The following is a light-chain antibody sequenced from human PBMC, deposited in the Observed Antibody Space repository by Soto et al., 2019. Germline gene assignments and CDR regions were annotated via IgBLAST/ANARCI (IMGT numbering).Light chain of an antibody. CDR2: EVN. Sequence: QSALTQPPSASGSPGQSVAISCTGTSSDVGGYNYVSWYQQHPGKAPKLMIYEVNKRPSGVPDRFSGSKSGNTASLTVSGLQDEDEADYDCSSYAGSSNVFGTGTKLTVL. J-gene: IGLJ1*01. CDR1: SSDVGGYNY. V-gene: IGLV2-8*01. CDR3: SSYAGSSNV.